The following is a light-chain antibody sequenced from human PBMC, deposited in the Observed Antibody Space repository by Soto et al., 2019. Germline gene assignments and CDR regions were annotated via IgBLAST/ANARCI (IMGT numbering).Light chain of an antibody. CDR3: GSYAVFNNYVA. CDR1: ISDVGGYNY. V-gene: IGLV2-8*01. Sequence: QSALTQPPSASGSPGQSVTISCTGTISDVGGYNYVSWYQQHPGKAPKLMIYEVSERPSGVPDRFSGSKSGNTASLAVSGLQAEDEADYYCGSYAVFNNYVAFGGGTQLTVL. CDR2: EVS. J-gene: IGLJ2*01.